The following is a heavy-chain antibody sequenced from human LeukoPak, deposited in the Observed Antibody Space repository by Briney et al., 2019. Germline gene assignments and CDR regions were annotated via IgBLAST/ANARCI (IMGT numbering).Heavy chain of an antibody. CDR3: ARRAGNSSAYDY. Sequence: GGSLRLSCAASGFTFSSYAMHWVRQAPGKGLEWVSSITTSSYIYYADSVKGRFTISRDNAKNSLYLQMNSLRAEDTAVYYCARRAGNSSAYDYWGQGTLVTVSS. CDR1: GFTFSSYA. CDR2: ITTSSYI. J-gene: IGHJ4*02. V-gene: IGHV3-21*01. D-gene: IGHD3-22*01.